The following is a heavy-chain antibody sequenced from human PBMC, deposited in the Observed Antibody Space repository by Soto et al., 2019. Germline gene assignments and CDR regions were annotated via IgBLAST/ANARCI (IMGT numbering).Heavy chain of an antibody. D-gene: IGHD5-18*01. Sequence: PSETLSLTCAVYGGSFSGYYWSWIRQPPGKGLEWIGEINHSGSTNYNPSLKSRVTISVDTSKNQFSLKLSSVTAVDTAVYYCARGDTAMVTIDYWGQGTLVTVSS. CDR3: ARGDTAMVTIDY. CDR2: INHSGST. V-gene: IGHV4-34*01. CDR1: GGSFSGYY. J-gene: IGHJ4*02.